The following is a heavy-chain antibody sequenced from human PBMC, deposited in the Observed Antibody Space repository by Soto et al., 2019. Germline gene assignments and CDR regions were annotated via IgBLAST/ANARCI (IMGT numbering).Heavy chain of an antibody. CDR2: INHSGST. V-gene: IGHV4-34*01. Sequence: SETLSLTCAVYGGSFSGYYWSWIRQPPGKGLEWIGEINHSGSTNYNPSLKSRVTISVDTSKNQFSLKLSSVTAAATAVYYCGSEEGSYYYMDVWGKGTTVTVSS. CDR3: GSEEGSYYYMDV. J-gene: IGHJ6*03. CDR1: GGSFSGYY.